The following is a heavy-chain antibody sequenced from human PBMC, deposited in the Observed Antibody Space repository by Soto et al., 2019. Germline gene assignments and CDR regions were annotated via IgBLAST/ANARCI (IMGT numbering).Heavy chain of an antibody. CDR3: ARDELHSVPLSMVKVRRRVGYFDS. Sequence: ASVKVSCKASGYNFNIYGIHWVRQAPGQGLEWMGWINIYDGDTNYAQKFQGRVAMTSDTSTTTASLEVRSLRSDDSAVYYCARDELHSVPLSMVKVRRRVGYFDSWGQGTQVTVSS. J-gene: IGHJ4*02. D-gene: IGHD1-7*01. CDR1: GYNFNIYG. V-gene: IGHV1-18*04. CDR2: INIYDGDT.